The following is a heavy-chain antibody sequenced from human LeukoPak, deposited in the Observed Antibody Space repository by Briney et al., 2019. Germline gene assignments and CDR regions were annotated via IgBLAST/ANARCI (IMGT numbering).Heavy chain of an antibody. D-gene: IGHD2-2*01. CDR3: ARYRCSSTSCFVDY. Sequence: TGGSLRLSCAASGFTFSSYAMHWVRQAPGKGLEWVAVISYDGSNKYYADSVKGRFTISRDNSKNTLYLQMNSLRAEDTAVYYCARYRCSSTSCFVDYWGQGTLVTVSS. CDR1: GFTFSSYA. J-gene: IGHJ4*02. V-gene: IGHV3-30-3*01. CDR2: ISYDGSNK.